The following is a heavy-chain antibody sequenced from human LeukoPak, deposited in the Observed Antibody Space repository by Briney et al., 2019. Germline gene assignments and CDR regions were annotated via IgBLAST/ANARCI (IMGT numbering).Heavy chain of an antibody. CDR3: ARVRNYYYYGMDV. CDR1: GGSISSYY. V-gene: IGHV4-59*01. CDR2: IYYSGST. J-gene: IGHJ6*02. Sequence: PSETLSLTCTVSGGSISSYYWSWIRQPPGKGLEWIGYIYYSGSTNYNPSLKSRVTISVDTSKNQFSLKLSSVTAADTAVYYCARVRNYYYYGMDVWGQGTTATVSS.